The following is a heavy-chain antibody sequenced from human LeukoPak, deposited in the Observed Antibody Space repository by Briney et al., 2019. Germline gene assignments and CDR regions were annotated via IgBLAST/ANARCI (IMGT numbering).Heavy chain of an antibody. V-gene: IGHV3-9*01. CDR3: ARGYCSSTSCYTLSEDFDY. Sequence: PGRSLRLSCAASGFTFDDYAMHWVRQAPGKGLEWVSGISWNSGSIGYADSVKGRFTISRDNAKNSLYLQMNSLRAEDTAVYYCARGYCSSTSCYTLSEDFDYWGQGTLVTVSS. CDR2: ISWNSGSI. CDR1: GFTFDDYA. J-gene: IGHJ4*02. D-gene: IGHD2-2*02.